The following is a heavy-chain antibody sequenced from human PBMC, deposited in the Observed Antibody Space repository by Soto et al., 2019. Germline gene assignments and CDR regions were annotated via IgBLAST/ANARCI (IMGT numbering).Heavy chain of an antibody. J-gene: IGHJ4*02. CDR2: IWYDGSNK. V-gene: IGHV3-33*01. Sequence: QVQLVESGGGVVQPGRSLRLSCAASGFTFSSYGMHWVRQAPGKGLEWVAVIWYDGSNKYYADSVKGRFTISRDNSKNTLYLQINSLRAEDTAVYYCARDQDQVGSYYFDYWGQGTLVTVSS. CDR3: ARDQDQVGSYYFDY. CDR1: GFTFSSYG. D-gene: IGHD1-26*01.